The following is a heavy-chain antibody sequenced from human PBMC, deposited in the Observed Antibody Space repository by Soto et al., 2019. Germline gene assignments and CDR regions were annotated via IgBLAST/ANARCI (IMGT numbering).Heavy chain of an antibody. Sequence: PGGSLRLSCVASGFTFSSYAMSWVRQAPGKGLEWVSAISGSGGSTYYADSVKGRFTISRDNSKNTLYLQMNSLRAEDTAVYYCACSYYYDSSGYSDAFDIWGQGTMVTVSS. D-gene: IGHD3-22*01. CDR2: ISGSGGST. J-gene: IGHJ3*02. V-gene: IGHV3-23*01. CDR3: ACSYYYDSSGYSDAFDI. CDR1: GFTFSSYA.